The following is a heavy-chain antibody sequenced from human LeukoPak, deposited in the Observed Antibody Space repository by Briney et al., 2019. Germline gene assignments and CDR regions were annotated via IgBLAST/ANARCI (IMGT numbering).Heavy chain of an antibody. D-gene: IGHD6-13*01. Sequence: PGGSLRLSCAASGFTFSNYAMNWVRQAPGKGLALVASITVGGDRTYYADSVKGRFTISRDNSKNTLSLLLNSLRAEDTALYYCAKDSSTKNYYYGMDVWGQGTTVTVSS. CDR3: AKDSSTKNYYYGMDV. CDR2: ITVGGDRT. CDR1: GFTFSNYA. J-gene: IGHJ6*02. V-gene: IGHV3-23*01.